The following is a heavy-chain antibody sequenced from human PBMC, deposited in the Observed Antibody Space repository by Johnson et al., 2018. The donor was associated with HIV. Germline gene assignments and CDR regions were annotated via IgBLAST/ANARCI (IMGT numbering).Heavy chain of an antibody. CDR1: GFTFSSYG. V-gene: IGHV3-30*18. Sequence: QVQLVESGGGVVQPGRSLRLSCAASGFTFSSYGMHWVRQAPGKGLEWVAVISYDGSNKYYADSVKGRFTISRDNSKNTLYLQMNSLRAEDTAVYYCAKVPNWGVDAFDIWDQGTMVTVSS. J-gene: IGHJ3*02. CDR2: ISYDGSNK. D-gene: IGHD7-27*01. CDR3: AKVPNWGVDAFDI.